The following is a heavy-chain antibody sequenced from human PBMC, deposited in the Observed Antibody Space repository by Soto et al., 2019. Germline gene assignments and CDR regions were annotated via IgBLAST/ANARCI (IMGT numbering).Heavy chain of an antibody. D-gene: IGHD3-3*01. Sequence: SVKVSCKASGGTFSSYAISWVRQAPGQGLEWMGGIIPIFGTADYAQKFQGRVTITADKSTSTAYMELSSLRSEDTAVYYCARAAATIFGVVIGSNWYFDLWGRGTLVTVSS. J-gene: IGHJ2*01. CDR2: IIPIFGTA. V-gene: IGHV1-69*06. CDR3: ARAAATIFGVVIGSNWYFDL. CDR1: GGTFSSYA.